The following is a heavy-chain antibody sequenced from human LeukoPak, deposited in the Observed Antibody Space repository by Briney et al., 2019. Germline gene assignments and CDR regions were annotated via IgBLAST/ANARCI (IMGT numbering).Heavy chain of an antibody. CDR2: IYYSGST. CDR1: GGSISSYY. V-gene: IGHV4-59*08. D-gene: IGHD3-22*01. Sequence: SETLSLTCTVSGGSISSYYWSWIRQPPGKGLEWIGYIYYSGSTNYNPSLKSRVTISVDTSKNQFSLKLSSVTAADTAVYYCASSTYYYDSSGASFDYWGQGTLVTVSS. J-gene: IGHJ4*02. CDR3: ASSTYYYDSSGASFDY.